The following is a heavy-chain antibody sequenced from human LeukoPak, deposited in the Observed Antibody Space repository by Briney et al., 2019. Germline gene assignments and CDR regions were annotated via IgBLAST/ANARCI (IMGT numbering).Heavy chain of an antibody. Sequence: ASVKVSCKASGYIFTGYYLHWVRQAPGQGLEWMGWINPNSGGTNYAQKFQGRVTMTRDTSVSTAYMELSRLGSDDTAVYYCARDSHMAEPSLSYWGQGTLVTVSS. D-gene: IGHD1-14*01. J-gene: IGHJ4*02. CDR3: ARDSHMAEPSLSY. CDR2: INPNSGGT. CDR1: GYIFTGYY. V-gene: IGHV1-2*02.